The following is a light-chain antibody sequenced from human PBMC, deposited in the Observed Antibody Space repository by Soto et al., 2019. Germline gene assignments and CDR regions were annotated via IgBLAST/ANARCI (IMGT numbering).Light chain of an antibody. V-gene: IGLV3-21*04. CDR1: NIGSTS. CDR2: YNS. Sequence: SYELTQPPSLSVAPGKTARITCGGDNIGSTSVHGYQQKPGQAPVLVIYYNSDRPSGIPERFSGSNSGNTATLTISRVEAGDEAYYYCQVWDSSSDHPEVFGGGTKLTVL. CDR3: QVWDSSSDHPEV. J-gene: IGLJ2*01.